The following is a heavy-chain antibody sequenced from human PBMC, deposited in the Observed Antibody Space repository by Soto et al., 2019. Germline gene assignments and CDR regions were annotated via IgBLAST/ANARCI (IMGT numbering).Heavy chain of an antibody. Sequence: ASVKVSCKASGYTFTGHYIHWVRQAPEQGPEWMGEIGPESGATRYAQRFQGRVTMTRDMSITTVYMELNNLSPDDTAVYYCARDRSLRHSAPDYWGQGTLVTVSS. CDR3: ARDRSLRHSAPDY. J-gene: IGHJ4*02. CDR2: IGPESGAT. D-gene: IGHD6-13*01. CDR1: GYTFTGHY. V-gene: IGHV1-2*02.